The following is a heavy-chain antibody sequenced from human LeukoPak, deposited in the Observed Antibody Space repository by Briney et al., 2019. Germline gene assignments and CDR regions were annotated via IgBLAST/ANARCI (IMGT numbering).Heavy chain of an antibody. CDR1: GYTFTSYT. CDR3: ATGITVADYFDY. J-gene: IGHJ4*02. D-gene: IGHD6-19*01. V-gene: IGHV1-3*01. Sequence: ASVKVSCKASGYTFTSYTMHWVRQAPGQRLEWMGWINAGNGNTKYSQKFQGRVTITRDTSASTAYMELSGLISEDTAVYYCATGITVADYFDYWGQGTLVTVSS. CDR2: INAGNGNT.